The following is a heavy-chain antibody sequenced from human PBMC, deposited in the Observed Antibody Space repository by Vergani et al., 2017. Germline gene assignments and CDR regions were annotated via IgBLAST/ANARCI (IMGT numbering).Heavy chain of an antibody. J-gene: IGHJ5*02. Sequence: EVQLVESGGGLVQPGGSLRLSCAASGFTFSSYEMNWVRQAPGKGLEWVSYISSSGSTIYYADSVKGRFTISRDNAKNSLYLQMNSLRAEDTAVYYCASLGYSSSWYNWFDPWGQGTLVTVSS. V-gene: IGHV3-48*03. CDR1: GFTFSSYE. D-gene: IGHD6-13*01. CDR3: ASLGYSSSWYNWFDP. CDR2: ISSSGSTI.